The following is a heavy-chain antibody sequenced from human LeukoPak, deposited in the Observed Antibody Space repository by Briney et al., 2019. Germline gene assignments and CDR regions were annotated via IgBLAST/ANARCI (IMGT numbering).Heavy chain of an antibody. CDR1: GYTLTELS. CDR3: ATVGGSGRTYYYGMDV. Sequence: ASVKVSCKVSGYTLTELSMHWVRQAPGKGLEWMGGFDPEDGETIYAQKFQGRVTMTEDTSTDTAYMELSSLRSEDTAVCYCATVGGSGRTYYYGMDVWGQGTTVTVSS. J-gene: IGHJ6*02. D-gene: IGHD3-10*01. CDR2: FDPEDGET. V-gene: IGHV1-24*01.